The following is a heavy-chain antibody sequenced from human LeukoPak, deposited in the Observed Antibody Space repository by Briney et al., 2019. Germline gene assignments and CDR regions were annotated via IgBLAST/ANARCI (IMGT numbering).Heavy chain of an antibody. J-gene: IGHJ4*02. CDR2: INPNSGDT. CDR1: GYTFTGYY. D-gene: IGHD2-21*02. Sequence: ASVKVSCKTSGYTFTGYYVHWVRQAPGQGLEWMGRINPNSGDTNYAQKFQGRVTMTRDTSISTAYMELSRLRSDDTAAYYCARDYCGGDCFPDSWGQGTLVTVSS. CDR3: ARDYCGGDCFPDS. V-gene: IGHV1-2*06.